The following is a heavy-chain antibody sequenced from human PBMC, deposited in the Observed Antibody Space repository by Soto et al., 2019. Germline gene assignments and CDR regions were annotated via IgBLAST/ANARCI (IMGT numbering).Heavy chain of an antibody. J-gene: IGHJ6*02. CDR1: GGSISSSSYY. CDR2: IYYSGST. V-gene: IGHV4-39*01. Sequence: SETLSLTCTVSGGSISSSSYYWGWIRQPPGKGLEWIGSIYYSGSTYYNPSLKSRVTISVDTSKNQFSLKLSSVTAADTAVYYCARRAAAAMNYYYDMDVWGQGTTVTVSS. D-gene: IGHD2-2*01. CDR3: ARRAAAAMNYYYDMDV.